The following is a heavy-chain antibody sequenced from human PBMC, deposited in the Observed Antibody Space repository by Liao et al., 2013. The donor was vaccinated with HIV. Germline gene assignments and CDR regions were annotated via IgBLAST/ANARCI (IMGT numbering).Heavy chain of an antibody. CDR1: GGSISSGSYY. CDR3: ARAGRIAVAGKYGLRY. J-gene: IGHJ4*02. D-gene: IGHD6-19*01. V-gene: IGHV4-61*02. Sequence: QVQLRESGPGLVKPSQTLSLTCTVSGGSISSGSYYWSWIRQPAGKGLEWIGRIYTSGSTNYNPSLKSRVTISIDTSKNQFSLKLSSVTAADTAVYYCARAGRIAVAGKYGLRYWAQGTLVTVSS. CDR2: IYTSGST.